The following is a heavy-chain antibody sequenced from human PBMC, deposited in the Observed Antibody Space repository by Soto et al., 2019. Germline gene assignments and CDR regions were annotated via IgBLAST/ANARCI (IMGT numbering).Heavy chain of an antibody. D-gene: IGHD1-20*01. CDR3: ASWVVRKKAPITRPMDV. J-gene: IGHJ6*02. Sequence: SETLSLTCAVYGGSFSGYYWSWIRQPPGKGLEWIGEINHSGSTNYNPSLKSRVTISVDTSKNQFSLKLSSVTAADTAVYYCASWVVRKKAPITRPMDVWGQGATVTVSS. CDR1: GGSFSGYY. CDR2: INHSGST. V-gene: IGHV4-34*01.